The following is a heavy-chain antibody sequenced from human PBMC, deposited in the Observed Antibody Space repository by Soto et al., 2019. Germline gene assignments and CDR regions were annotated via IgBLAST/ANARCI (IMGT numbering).Heavy chain of an antibody. CDR3: AREPTYYDFWSGYFPDYYYGMDV. Sequence: GASVKVSCKASGYTFTGYYMHWVRQAPGQGLEWMGWINPNSGGTNYAQKFQGRVTMTRDTSISAAYMELSRLRSDDTAVYYCAREPTYYDFWSGYFPDYYYGMDVWGQGTTVTVSS. J-gene: IGHJ6*02. CDR1: GYTFTGYY. V-gene: IGHV1-2*02. CDR2: INPNSGGT. D-gene: IGHD3-3*01.